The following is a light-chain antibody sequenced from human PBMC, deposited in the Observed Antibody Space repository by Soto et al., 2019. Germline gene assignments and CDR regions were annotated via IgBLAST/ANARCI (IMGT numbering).Light chain of an antibody. J-gene: IGKJ3*01. V-gene: IGKV1-27*01. CDR2: VAS. CDR1: QGISNY. CDR3: QKYHSAPYT. Sequence: DIQMTQSPCCLSASVGDRVTITCRASQGISNYLAWYQQKPGKVPKVLIYVASTLQSGVPSRFSGSGSGTDFTLTISSLQPEDVATYYCQKYHSAPYTFGPGTTVDIK.